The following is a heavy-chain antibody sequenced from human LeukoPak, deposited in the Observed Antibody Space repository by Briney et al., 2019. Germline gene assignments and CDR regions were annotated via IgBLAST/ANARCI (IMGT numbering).Heavy chain of an antibody. J-gene: IGHJ4*02. D-gene: IGHD6-13*01. V-gene: IGHV4-34*01. CDR1: GGSFSGDW. CDR3: ARGWQQLVL. CDR2: INQSGST. Sequence: SETLSLTCAVSGGSFSGDWWSWIRQPPGKGLEWIGEINQSGSTNYIPSLKSRVTISVDTSKNQFSLKLSSVTAAGSAVYYCARGWQQLVLWGQGTLVTVAS.